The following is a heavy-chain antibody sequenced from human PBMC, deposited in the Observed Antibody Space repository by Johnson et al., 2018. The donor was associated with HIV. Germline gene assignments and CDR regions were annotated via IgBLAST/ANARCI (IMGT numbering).Heavy chain of an antibody. V-gene: IGHV3-11*04. D-gene: IGHD1-20*01. CDR1: GFTFSDYY. J-gene: IGHJ3*02. CDR3: ARGGTYNWSPDRIWNAFDI. CDR2: ISSGGSSI. Sequence: QVQLVESGGDLVKPGGSLRLSCAASGFTFSDYYMSWIRQAPGKGLEWVSYISSGGSSIYYADSVRGRFTISRDNAKKSLFLQLSRLRAGDTGVYYCARGGTYNWSPDRIWNAFDIWGQGTTVTVSS.